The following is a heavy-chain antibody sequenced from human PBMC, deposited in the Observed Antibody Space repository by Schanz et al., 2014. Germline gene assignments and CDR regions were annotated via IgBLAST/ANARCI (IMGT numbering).Heavy chain of an antibody. CDR1: GFTFSSYG. Sequence: DVQLVDSGGGLVQPGGSLRLSCVASGFTFSSYGMHWVRQAPGRGLEWISAISGSGVSTHYADSVKGRFTISRDNSKNTLFLQMSSLRAEDTAVYYCARDGDFDYWGQGTLVTVSS. CDR2: ISGSGVST. CDR3: ARDGDFDY. V-gene: IGHV3-23*04. J-gene: IGHJ4*02.